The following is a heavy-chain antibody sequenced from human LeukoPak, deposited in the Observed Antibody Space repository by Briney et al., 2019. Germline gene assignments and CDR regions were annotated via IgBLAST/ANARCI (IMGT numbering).Heavy chain of an antibody. D-gene: IGHD3-22*01. Sequence: PSETLSLTCTVSGGSLSSGGYYWSWIRQHPGKGLEWIGYIYYSGSTYYNPSLKSRITISADTSANQFSLRLSSVTAADTAVYYCARDTYYFDSSAYPLGWFDPWGQGTLVTVSS. CDR3: ARDTYYFDSSAYPLGWFDP. J-gene: IGHJ5*02. V-gene: IGHV4-31*03. CDR1: GGSLSSGGYY. CDR2: IYYSGST.